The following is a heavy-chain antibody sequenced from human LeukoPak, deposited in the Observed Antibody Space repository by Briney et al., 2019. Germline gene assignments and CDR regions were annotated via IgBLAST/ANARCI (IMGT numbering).Heavy chain of an antibody. D-gene: IGHD3-22*01. J-gene: IGHJ3*02. CDR3: ATQRTYYYDNSGYSDAFDI. V-gene: IGHV1-24*01. CDR2: FDPEDGET. CDR1: GGTFSSYA. Sequence: ASVKVSCKASGGTFSSYAISWVRQAPGKGLEWMGGFDPEDGETIYAQKFQGRVTMTEDTSTDTAYMELSSLRSEDTAVYYCATQRTYYYDNSGYSDAFDIWGQGTMVTVSS.